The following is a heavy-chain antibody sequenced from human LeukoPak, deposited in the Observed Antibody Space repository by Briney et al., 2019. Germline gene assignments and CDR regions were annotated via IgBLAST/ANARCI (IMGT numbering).Heavy chain of an antibody. J-gene: IGHJ5*02. CDR1: GYTFTGYY. CDR2: INPNSGGT. D-gene: IGHD3-10*01. V-gene: IGHV1-2*02. Sequence: GASVKVSCKASGYTFTGYYMHWVRQAPGQGLEWMGWINPNSGGTNYAQKFQGRVTMTRDTSISTAYMDLSRLRSDDTALYYCARDLWFGVDINWFDPWGQGTLVTVSS. CDR3: ARDLWFGVDINWFDP.